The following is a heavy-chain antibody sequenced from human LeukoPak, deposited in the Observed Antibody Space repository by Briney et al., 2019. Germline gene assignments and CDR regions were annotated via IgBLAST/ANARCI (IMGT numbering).Heavy chain of an antibody. CDR3: ARGLQETLAWLKALSAFDI. D-gene: IGHD5-24*01. V-gene: IGHV1-18*01. J-gene: IGHJ3*02. CDR2: ISAYNGNT. CDR1: GYTFTSYG. Sequence: ASVKVSCKASGYTFTSYGISWVRQAPGQGLEWMGWISAYNGNTNYAQKLRGRVTMSTDTSTSTGYMELRSLRSDGTAVYYCARGLQETLAWLKALSAFDIWGQGTMVTVSS.